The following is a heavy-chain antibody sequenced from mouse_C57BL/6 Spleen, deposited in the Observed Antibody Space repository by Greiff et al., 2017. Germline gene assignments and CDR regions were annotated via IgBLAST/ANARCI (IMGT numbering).Heavy chain of an antibody. CDR3: ARGGSYYGNYVGGFDY. J-gene: IGHJ2*01. Sequence: QVHVKQPGAELVRPGSSVKLSCKASGYTFTSYWMHWVKQRPIQGLEWIGNIDPSDSETHYNQKFKDKATLTVDKSSSTAYMQLSSLTSEDSAVYYCARGGSYYGNYVGGFDYWGQGTTLTVSS. D-gene: IGHD2-1*01. CDR2: IDPSDSET. CDR1: GYTFTSYW. V-gene: IGHV1-52*01.